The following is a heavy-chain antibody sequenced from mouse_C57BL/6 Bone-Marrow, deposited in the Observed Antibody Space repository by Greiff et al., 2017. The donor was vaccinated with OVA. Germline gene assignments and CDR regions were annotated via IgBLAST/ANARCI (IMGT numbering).Heavy chain of an antibody. CDR3: ARENDGYYWYFDV. J-gene: IGHJ1*03. CDR1: GYTFTSYW. V-gene: IGHV1-64*01. CDR2: IHPNSGST. D-gene: IGHD2-3*01. Sequence: QVQLQQPGAELVKPGASVKLSCKASGYTFTSYWMHWVKQRPGQGLEWIGMIHPNSGSTNYNEKFKSKATLTVDKSSSTAYMQLSSLTSEDSAVYYCARENDGYYWYFDVWGTGTTVTVSS.